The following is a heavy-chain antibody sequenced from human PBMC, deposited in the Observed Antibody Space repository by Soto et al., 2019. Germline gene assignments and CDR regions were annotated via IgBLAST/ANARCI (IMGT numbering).Heavy chain of an antibody. J-gene: IGHJ4*02. CDR2: ISYDGSNK. Sequence: ESGGGVVQPGRSLRLSCAASGFTFSSYAMHWVRQAPGKGLEWMAVISYDGSNKYYADSVKGRFTISRDNSKNTLYLQMNSLRAEDTAGYYCAREYCTNGVCYTGYDYWGQGTLVIVSS. D-gene: IGHD2-8*01. V-gene: IGHV3-30-3*01. CDR1: GFTFSSYA. CDR3: AREYCTNGVCYTGYDY.